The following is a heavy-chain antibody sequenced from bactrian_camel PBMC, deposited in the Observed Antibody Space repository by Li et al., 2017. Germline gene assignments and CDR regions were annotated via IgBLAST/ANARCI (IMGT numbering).Heavy chain of an antibody. CDR3: AACRRPIKYYSGGYSSGDYNYAY. CDR2: ISSDGAT. V-gene: IGHV3S67*01. CDR1: GFRVTDYA. Sequence: DVQLVESGGGSAQPGGPLTLSCAASGFRVTDYAMNWVRQAPGKERESVSSISSDGATSYADSVKGRFTISRDNAKNILYLQMNSLETEETAVYYCAACRRPIKYYSGGYSSGDYNYAYWGQGTQVTVS. J-gene: IGHJ4*01. D-gene: IGHD2*01.